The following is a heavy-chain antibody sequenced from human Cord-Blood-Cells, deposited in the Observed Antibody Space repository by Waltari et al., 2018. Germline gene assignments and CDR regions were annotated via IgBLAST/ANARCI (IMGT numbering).Heavy chain of an antibody. CDR2: ISYDGSNK. CDR3: ARGASGSYYFDY. V-gene: IGHV3-30-3*01. Sequence: QVQLVESGGGVVQPGRSLRLSCAASGFTFSSYAMHWVRQAPGKGLGWVAVISYDGSNKYYADSVKGRFTISRDNSKNTLYLQMNSLRAEDTAVYYCARGASGSYYFDYWGQGTLVTVSS. D-gene: IGHD1-26*01. J-gene: IGHJ4*02. CDR1: GFTFSSYA.